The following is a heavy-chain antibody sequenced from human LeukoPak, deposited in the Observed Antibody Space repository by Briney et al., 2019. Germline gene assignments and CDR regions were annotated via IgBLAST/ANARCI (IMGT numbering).Heavy chain of an antibody. D-gene: IGHD4-23*01. Sequence: GRSLRLSCAASGLTFSSYAMHWVRQAPGKGLEWVAVISYDGGNKYYADSVKGRFTISRDNSKNTLYLQMNSLRAEDTAVYYCARDLYGGNSFDYWGQGTLVTVSS. CDR3: ARDLYGGNSFDY. CDR2: ISYDGGNK. CDR1: GLTFSSYA. J-gene: IGHJ4*02. V-gene: IGHV3-30-3*01.